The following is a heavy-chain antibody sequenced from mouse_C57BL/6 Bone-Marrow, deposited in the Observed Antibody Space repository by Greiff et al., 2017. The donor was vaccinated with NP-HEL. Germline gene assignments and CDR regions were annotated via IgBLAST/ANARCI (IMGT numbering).Heavy chain of an antibody. CDR2: INYDGSST. V-gene: IGHV5-16*01. CDR3: AREDGYYDHFDY. Sequence: EVQRVESEGGLVQPGRSMKLSCTASGFTFSDYYMAWVRQVPEKGLEWVANINYDGSSTYYLDSLKSRFIISRDNAKNILYLQMSSLKSEDTATYYCAREDGYYDHFDYWGQGTTLTVSS. J-gene: IGHJ2*01. CDR1: GFTFSDYY. D-gene: IGHD2-3*01.